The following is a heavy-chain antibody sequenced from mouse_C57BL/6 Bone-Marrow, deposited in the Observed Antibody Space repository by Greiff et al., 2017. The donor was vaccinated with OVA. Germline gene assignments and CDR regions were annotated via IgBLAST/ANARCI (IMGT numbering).Heavy chain of an antibody. CDR3: ARDETGRGDY. CDR2: IYIGNGYT. V-gene: IGHV1-58*01. D-gene: IGHD4-1*01. Sequence: VQLQESGAELVRPGSSVKMSCKTSGYTFTCYGINWVKQRPGQGLEWIGYIYIGNGYTEYNEKFKGKAPLPSDTSSSTAYLQLSILTSEDDAIEYCARDETGRGDYWGQGTSVTVSS. CDR1: GYTFTCYG. J-gene: IGHJ4*01.